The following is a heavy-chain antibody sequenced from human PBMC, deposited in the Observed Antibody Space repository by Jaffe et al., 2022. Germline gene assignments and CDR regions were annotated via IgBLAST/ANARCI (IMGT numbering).Heavy chain of an antibody. CDR3: ARYCSGGSCDSTHAFDI. Sequence: QLQLQESGPGLVKPSETLSLTCTVSGGSISSSSYYWGWIRQPPGKGLEWIGSIYYSGSTYYNPSLKSRVTISVDTSKNQFSLKLSSVTAADTAVYYCARYCSGGSCDSTHAFDIWGQGTMVTVSS. V-gene: IGHV4-39*01. J-gene: IGHJ3*02. CDR2: IYYSGST. CDR1: GGSISSSSYY. D-gene: IGHD2-15*01.